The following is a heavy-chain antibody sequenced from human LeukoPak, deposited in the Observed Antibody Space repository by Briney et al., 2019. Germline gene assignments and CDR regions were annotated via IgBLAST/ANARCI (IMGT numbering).Heavy chain of an antibody. CDR2: IDTSDGNT. CDR1: GYTFTTYH. J-gene: IGHJ5*02. D-gene: IGHD2-15*01. CDR3: ATERSGGTWFDP. Sequence: ASVKVSCKASGYTFTTYHMHWVRQAPGQGLEWMGMIDTSDGNTNYAQKFLDRVTMTRDTSTSTVYMELSGLRSYDTAVYYCATERSGGTWFDPWGQGTLVTVSS. V-gene: IGHV1-46*01.